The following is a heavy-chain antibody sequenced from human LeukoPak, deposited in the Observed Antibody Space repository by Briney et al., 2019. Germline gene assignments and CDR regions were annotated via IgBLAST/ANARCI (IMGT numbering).Heavy chain of an antibody. CDR1: GGSITSGDYY. CDR3: ARPHYYDSRIDP. V-gene: IGHV4-30-4*01. CDR2: MYYSGST. J-gene: IGHJ5*02. D-gene: IGHD3-22*01. Sequence: SQTLSLTCTVSGGSITSGDYYWSWIRQPPGKGLEWIAYMYYSGSTYYNPFLKSRVTMSADTSKNQFSLKLSSVTAADTAVYYCARPHYYDSRIDPWGQGTLVTVSS.